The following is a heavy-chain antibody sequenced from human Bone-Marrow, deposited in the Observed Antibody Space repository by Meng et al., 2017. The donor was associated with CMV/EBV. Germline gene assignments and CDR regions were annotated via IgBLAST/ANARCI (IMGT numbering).Heavy chain of an antibody. D-gene: IGHD5-18*01. Sequence: GSFSGYYWSWVRRPPGKGLEWIGEINHSGSTNYNPSLKSRVTISVDTSKNQFSLKLSSVTAADTAVYYCARGIYRIQLWLRGDYFDYWGQGTLVTVSS. J-gene: IGHJ4*02. CDR2: INHSGST. CDR3: ARGIYRIQLWLRGDYFDY. V-gene: IGHV4-34*01. CDR1: GSFSGYY.